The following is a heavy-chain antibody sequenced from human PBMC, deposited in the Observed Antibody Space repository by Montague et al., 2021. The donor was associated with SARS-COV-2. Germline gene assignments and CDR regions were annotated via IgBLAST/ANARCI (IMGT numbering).Heavy chain of an antibody. CDR2: ITYDGIDK. J-gene: IGHJ3*01. D-gene: IGHD4/OR15-4a*01. V-gene: IGHV3-30*04. CDR1: GFIFNNFA. Sequence: SLRLSCAASGFIFNNFAFHWVRQAPGKGLEWVAIITYDGIDKFYADSVKGRFTISRDNSKNTLYLRMSSVTPEDTAIYYCARDRVPLDYGDAFDLWGQGTLVTVSS. CDR3: ARDRVPLDYGDAFDL.